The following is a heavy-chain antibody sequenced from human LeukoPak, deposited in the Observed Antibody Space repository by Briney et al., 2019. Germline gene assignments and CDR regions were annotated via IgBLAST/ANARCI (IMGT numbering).Heavy chain of an antibody. V-gene: IGHV4-34*01. CDR3: ARGLGSGRKFDP. D-gene: IGHD3-10*01. CDR2: INHSGST. Sequence: SETLSLTCAVYGGSFSGYYWSWIRQPPGKGLEWIGEINHSGSTNYNPSLKSRVTISVDTSKNQFSLKLSSVTAADTAVYYCARGLGSGRKFDPWGQGTLVTVSS. J-gene: IGHJ5*02. CDR1: GGSFSGYY.